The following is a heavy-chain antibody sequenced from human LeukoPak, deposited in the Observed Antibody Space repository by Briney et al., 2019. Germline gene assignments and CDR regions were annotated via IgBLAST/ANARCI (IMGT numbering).Heavy chain of an antibody. CDR2: ISGSGGST. J-gene: IGHJ4*02. D-gene: IGHD2-15*01. CDR1: GFTFGSYA. Sequence: GGSLRLSCAASGFTFGSYAMSWVRQAPGKGLEWVSAISGSGGSTYYADSVKGRFTISRDNSKNTLYLQMNSLRAEDTAVYYCAKDVRADCSGGSCYLPFDYWGRGTLVTVSS. V-gene: IGHV3-23*01. CDR3: AKDVRADCSGGSCYLPFDY.